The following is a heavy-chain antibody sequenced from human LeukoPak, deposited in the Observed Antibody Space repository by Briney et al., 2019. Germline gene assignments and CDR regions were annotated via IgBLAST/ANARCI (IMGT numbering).Heavy chain of an antibody. CDR1: GFTFNDYA. CDR2: ISWDGGST. Sequence: GGSLRLSCATSGFTFNDYAMHWVRQAPGKGLEWISLISWDGGSTYYADSVKGRFTISRDNSKNSLYLQMNSLRTEDTALYYCAKDMHSSGYYTDWGQGTLVTVSS. J-gene: IGHJ4*02. D-gene: IGHD3-22*01. CDR3: AKDMHSSGYYTD. V-gene: IGHV3-43*01.